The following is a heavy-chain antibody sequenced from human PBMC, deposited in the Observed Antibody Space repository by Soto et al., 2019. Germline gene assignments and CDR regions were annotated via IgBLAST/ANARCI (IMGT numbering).Heavy chain of an antibody. Sequence: AASVKVSCKASGGTFSSYAISWVRQAPGQGLEWMGGIIPIFGTANYAQKFQGRVTITADESTSTAYMELSSLRSEDTAVYYCARDRRQGITVAGADYYYYGMDVWGQGTLVTVSS. V-gene: IGHV1-69*13. D-gene: IGHD6-19*01. CDR1: GGTFSSYA. CDR3: ARDRRQGITVAGADYYYYGMDV. J-gene: IGHJ6*02. CDR2: IIPIFGTA.